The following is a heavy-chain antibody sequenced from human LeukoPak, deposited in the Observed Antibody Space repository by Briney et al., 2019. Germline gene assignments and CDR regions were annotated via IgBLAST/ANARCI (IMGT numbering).Heavy chain of an antibody. CDR3: ARQQQLSFDY. CDR2: IKSDGSGI. Sequence: GGSLRLSCAVSGLTLNTYWMHWVRQTPGKGLVWVSRIKSDGSGISHADSVKGRFTISRDNAKNTLYLQMNSLSAEDTAVYYCARQQQLSFDYWGQGTLVAVSS. V-gene: IGHV3-74*01. CDR1: GLTLNTYW. J-gene: IGHJ4*02. D-gene: IGHD6-13*01.